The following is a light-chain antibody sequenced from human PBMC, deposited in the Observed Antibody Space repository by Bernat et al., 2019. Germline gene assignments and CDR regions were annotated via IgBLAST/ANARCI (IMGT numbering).Light chain of an antibody. CDR3: CSYAGSSNPYV. V-gene: IGLV2-23*02. Sequence: QSALTRPASVSGSPGQSITISCTGTSSDVGSYNLVSWYQQHPGKAPKLMIYEVSKRPSGVSNRFSGSKSGNTASLTISGLQAEDEADYYCCSYAGSSNPYVFGTGTKVTVL. CDR1: SSDVGSYNL. CDR2: EVS. J-gene: IGLJ1*01.